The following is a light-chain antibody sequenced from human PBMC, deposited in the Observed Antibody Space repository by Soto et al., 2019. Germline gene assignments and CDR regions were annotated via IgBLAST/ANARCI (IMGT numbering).Light chain of an antibody. CDR2: DVT. V-gene: IGLV2-11*01. Sequence: QSALAQPRSVSGSPGQSVTISCTGTSSDVGGYDFVSWYQQLPGKAPKLMIFDVTKRSSGVPDRFSGSKSGNSASLTISGLQAEDEADYYCCSYVGIWLFGGGTKVTVL. CDR3: CSYVGIWL. CDR1: SSDVGGYDF. J-gene: IGLJ3*02.